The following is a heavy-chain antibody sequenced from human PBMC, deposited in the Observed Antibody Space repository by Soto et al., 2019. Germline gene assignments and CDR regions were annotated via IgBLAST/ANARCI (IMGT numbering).Heavy chain of an antibody. CDR3: ATLDTAEIQTAAY. V-gene: IGHV3-74*01. Sequence: GGSLRLSCAASGFTFSSYWMHWVRQAPGKGLVWVSRINSDGSGTSYADSVKGRFTISRDNAKNSLYLQMNSLRVEDTAVYYCATLDTAEIQTAAYWGQGTLVTVSS. J-gene: IGHJ4*02. D-gene: IGHD5-18*01. CDR2: INSDGSGT. CDR1: GFTFSSYW.